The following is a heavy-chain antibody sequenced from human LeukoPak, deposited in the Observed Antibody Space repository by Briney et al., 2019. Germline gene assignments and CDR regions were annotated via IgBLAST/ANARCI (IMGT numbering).Heavy chain of an antibody. J-gene: IGHJ4*02. V-gene: IGHV3-23*01. D-gene: IGHD2-2*01. CDR2: TGSTGVST. Sequence: LSGGSLRLSCAASGFTSSSYAMTWVRQAPGKGLEWVSGTGSTGVSTFYADSVKGRFTVSRDNSKNTLSLQMNSLRAEDTAVYYCAKDPGVVPAHYFDYWGQGTLVTVSS. CDR3: AKDPGVVPAHYFDY. CDR1: GFTSSSYA.